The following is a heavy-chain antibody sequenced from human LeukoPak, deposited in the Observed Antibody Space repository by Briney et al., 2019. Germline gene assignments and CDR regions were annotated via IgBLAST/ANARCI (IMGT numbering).Heavy chain of an antibody. CDR2: ISDSGRST. CDR1: GFTFSSYA. V-gene: IGHV3-23*01. J-gene: IGHJ5*02. Sequence: GGSLRLSCAASGFTFSSYAMSWVRQAPGKGLEWVSGISDSGRSTVYADSVKGRFTISRDNSKNTLFLQMNSLRADDTAVYYCARGTLIAAPKTGTVTRIGWFDPWGQGTLVTVSS. D-gene: IGHD6-13*01. CDR3: ARGTLIAAPKTGTVTRIGWFDP.